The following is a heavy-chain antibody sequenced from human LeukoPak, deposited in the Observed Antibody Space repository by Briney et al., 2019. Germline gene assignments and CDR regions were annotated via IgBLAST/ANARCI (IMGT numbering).Heavy chain of an antibody. Sequence: PSETRSLTCTVSGGSISSSSYYWGWIRQPPGKGLEWIGSIYYNGSTYYNPSLKSRVTISVDTSKNQFSLKLSSVTAADTAVYYCATYNNDYGDYDYFDYWGQGTLVTVSS. CDR2: IYYNGST. CDR1: GGSISSSSYY. D-gene: IGHD4-17*01. CDR3: ATYNNDYGDYDYFDY. V-gene: IGHV4-39*01. J-gene: IGHJ4*02.